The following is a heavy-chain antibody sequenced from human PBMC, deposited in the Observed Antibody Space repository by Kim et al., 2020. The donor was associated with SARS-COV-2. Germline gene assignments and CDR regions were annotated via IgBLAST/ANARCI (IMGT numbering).Heavy chain of an antibody. CDR2: ISAYNGNT. CDR1: GYTFTSYG. Sequence: ASVKVSCKASGYTFTSYGISWVRQAPGQGLEWMGWISAYNGNTNYAQKLQGRVTMTTDTSTSTAYMELRSLRSDDTAVYYCARGYCSGGSCYSPVWFDPWGQGTLVTVSS. V-gene: IGHV1-18*01. J-gene: IGHJ5*02. CDR3: ARGYCSGGSCYSPVWFDP. D-gene: IGHD2-15*01.